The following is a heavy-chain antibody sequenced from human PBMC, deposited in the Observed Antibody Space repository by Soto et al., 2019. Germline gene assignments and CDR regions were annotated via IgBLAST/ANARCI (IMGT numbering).Heavy chain of an antibody. CDR2: ISAYNGNT. J-gene: IGHJ6*02. Sequence: QVQLVQSGAEVKKPGASVKVSCKASGYTFTSYGISWVRQAPGQGLEWMGWISAYNGNTNYAQQLQGRVTMTTDTSTSTAYMELRSLRSDDTAVSYCARDSAIVVVPAAIPIYYYYYGMDVWGQGTTVTVSS. CDR1: GYTFTSYG. CDR3: ARDSAIVVVPAAIPIYYYYYGMDV. V-gene: IGHV1-18*04. D-gene: IGHD2-2*02.